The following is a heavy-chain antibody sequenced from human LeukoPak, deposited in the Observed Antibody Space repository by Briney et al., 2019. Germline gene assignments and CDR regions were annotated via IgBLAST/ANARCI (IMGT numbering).Heavy chain of an antibody. J-gene: IGHJ4*02. CDR1: GFTLSSYA. CDR3: AKDRWVESGYDPLDY. Sequence: GGSLRLSCAASGFTLSSYAMSWVRQAPGKGLEWVSASSGSGGRTYYADSVKGRFTISRDNSKNTLYLQMNSLRAEDTAVYYCAKDRWVESGYDPLDYWGQGTLVTVSS. CDR2: SSGSGGRT. D-gene: IGHD5-12*01. V-gene: IGHV3-23*01.